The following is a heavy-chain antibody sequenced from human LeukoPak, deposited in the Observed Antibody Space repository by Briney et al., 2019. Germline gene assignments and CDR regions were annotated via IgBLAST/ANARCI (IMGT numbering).Heavy chain of an antibody. CDR1: GFTFSSYS. CDR2: ISSSSTI. V-gene: IGHV3-48*02. J-gene: IGHJ4*02. D-gene: IGHD3-22*01. Sequence: PGGALRLSCAASGFTFSSYSMNWGREAPGEGVWRGSFISSSSTIYYADSVKGRFTISRDNAKNSLYLQMNSLGDEDTAVSYCARDPEVVVITYVFDYWGQGTLVTVSS. CDR3: ARDPEVVVITYVFDY.